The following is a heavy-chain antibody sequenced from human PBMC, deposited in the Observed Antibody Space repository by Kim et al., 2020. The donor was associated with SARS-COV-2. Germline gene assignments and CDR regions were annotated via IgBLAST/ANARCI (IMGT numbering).Heavy chain of an antibody. V-gene: IGHV3-30*02. J-gene: IGHJ4*02. D-gene: IGHD6-13*01. Sequence: DSVKGRFTISRDNSKNTLYLQMNSLRAEDTAVYYCAKSPLRIAAQRGFDYWGQGTLVTVSS. CDR3: AKSPLRIAAQRGFDY.